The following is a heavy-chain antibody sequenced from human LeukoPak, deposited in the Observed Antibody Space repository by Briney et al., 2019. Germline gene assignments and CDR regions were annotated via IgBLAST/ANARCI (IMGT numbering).Heavy chain of an antibody. J-gene: IGHJ4*02. Sequence: SETLYLTCAVSGGSISSGGYSWSWIRQPPGKGLEWIGYIYHSGSTYYNPSLKSRVTKSVDRSKNQFSLKLSSVTAADTAVYYCARALGSYLDYWGQGTLVTVSS. CDR1: GGSISSGGYS. CDR2: IYHSGST. V-gene: IGHV4-30-2*01. CDR3: ARALGSYLDY.